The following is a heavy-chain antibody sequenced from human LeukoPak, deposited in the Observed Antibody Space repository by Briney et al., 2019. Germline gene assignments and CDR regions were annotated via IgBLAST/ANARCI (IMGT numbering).Heavy chain of an antibody. V-gene: IGHV4-39*01. D-gene: IGHD6-19*01. J-gene: IGHJ4*02. CDR3: ARRPSSADTTPFDY. Sequence: PSETLSLTCTVSGGSISSSSYYWGWIRQPPWKGLEWIGSIYYSGSTYYNPSLKSRVTISVDTSKNQFSLKLSSVTAADTAVYYCARRPSSADTTPFDYWGQGTLVTVSS. CDR2: IYYSGST. CDR1: GGSISSSSYY.